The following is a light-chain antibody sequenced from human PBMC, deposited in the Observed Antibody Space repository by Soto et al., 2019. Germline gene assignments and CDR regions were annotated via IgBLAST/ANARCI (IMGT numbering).Light chain of an antibody. CDR3: SSYTSSSTDV. CDR2: DVS. J-gene: IGLJ1*01. V-gene: IGLV2-14*01. Sequence: QSALTQPASVSGSPGQSITISCTGTSSDVGGYNYVSWYQQHPGNDPKLMIYDVSNRPSGVSNRFSGSKSGNTASLTISGLQAENEADYYCSSYTSSSTDVFGTGTKLTVL. CDR1: SSDVGGYNY.